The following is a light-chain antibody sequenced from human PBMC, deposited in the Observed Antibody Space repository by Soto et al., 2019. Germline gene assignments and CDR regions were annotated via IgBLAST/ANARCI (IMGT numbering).Light chain of an antibody. CDR2: DAS. Sequence: EIVVTQSPATLSLSPGERATLSCRATQSVSSYLAWYQQKPGQAPRLLIYDASNRATGIPARFSGSGSGTDFTLTISSLEPEDFAVYYCQQQQDFGGGTKVEIK. V-gene: IGKV3-11*01. CDR1: QSVSSY. J-gene: IGKJ4*01. CDR3: QQQQD.